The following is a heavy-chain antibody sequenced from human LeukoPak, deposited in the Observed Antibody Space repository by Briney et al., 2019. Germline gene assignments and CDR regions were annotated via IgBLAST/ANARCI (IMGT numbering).Heavy chain of an antibody. CDR1: GFTFSSYA. CDR2: ISYDGSNK. J-gene: IGHJ4*02. D-gene: IGHD5-12*01. V-gene: IGHV3-30-3*01. Sequence: QPGGSLRLSCAASGFTFSSYAMHWVRQAPGKGLEWVAVISYDGSNKYYADSVKGRFTISRDNSKNTLYLQMNSLRAEDTAVYYCARGGSGYERIKLDYWGQGALVTVSS. CDR3: ARGGSGYERIKLDY.